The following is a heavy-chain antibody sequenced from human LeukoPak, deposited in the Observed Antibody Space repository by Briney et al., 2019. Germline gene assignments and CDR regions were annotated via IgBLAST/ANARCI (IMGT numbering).Heavy chain of an antibody. CDR3: ARGGITIFGVVIHYFDY. D-gene: IGHD3-3*01. CDR2: INWNGGST. Sequence: GGSLRLSCAASGFTFDDYGMSWIRQAPGKGLEWVSGINWNGGSTGYADSVKGRFTISRDNAKNSLYLQMNSLRAEDTALYYCARGGITIFGVVIHYFDYWGQGTLVTVSS. J-gene: IGHJ4*02. CDR1: GFTFDDYG. V-gene: IGHV3-20*04.